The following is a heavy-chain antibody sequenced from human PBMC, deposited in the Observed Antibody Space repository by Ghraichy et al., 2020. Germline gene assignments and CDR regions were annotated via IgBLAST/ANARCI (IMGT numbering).Heavy chain of an antibody. CDR3: ARESGLDTGYYYYYYGMDV. V-gene: IGHV4-4*07. Sequence: SETLSLTCTVSGGSISSYYWSWIRQPAGKGLEWIGRIYTSGSTNYNPSLKSRVTMSVDTSKNQFSLKLSSVTAADTAVYYCARESGLDTGYYYYYYGMDVWGQGTTVTVSS. CDR2: IYTSGST. J-gene: IGHJ6*02. D-gene: IGHD6-19*01. CDR1: GGSISSYY.